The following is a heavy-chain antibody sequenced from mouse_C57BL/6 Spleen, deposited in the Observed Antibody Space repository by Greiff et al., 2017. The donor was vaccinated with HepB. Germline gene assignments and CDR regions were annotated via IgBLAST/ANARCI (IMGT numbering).Heavy chain of an antibody. CDR2: ISDGGSYT. CDR1: GFTFSSYA. D-gene: IGHD2-5*01. Sequence: EVKLVESGGGLVKPGGSLKLSCAASGFTFSSYAMSWVRQTPEKRLEWVATISDGGSYTYYPDNVKGRFTISRDNAKNNLYLQMSHLKSEDTAMYYCARVYYSTYYAMHYWGQGTSATVSS. V-gene: IGHV5-4*03. J-gene: IGHJ4*01. CDR3: ARVYYSTYYAMHY.